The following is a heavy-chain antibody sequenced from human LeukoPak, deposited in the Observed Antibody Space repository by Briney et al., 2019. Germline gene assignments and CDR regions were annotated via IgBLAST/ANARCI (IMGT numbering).Heavy chain of an antibody. V-gene: IGHV3-66*01. J-gene: IGHJ4*02. CDR1: GFTVSINY. D-gene: IGHD3-10*01. CDR3: ARDVRKQGLWS. CDR2: ICSGDRT. Sequence: GGSLRLSCAASGFTVSINYMGCGREAPGEGLGLYSIICSGDRTHLADYLKGRFTISRDTSKNTLSLQMSSLRAEDTAVYYCARDVRKQGLWSWGQGTLVTVSS.